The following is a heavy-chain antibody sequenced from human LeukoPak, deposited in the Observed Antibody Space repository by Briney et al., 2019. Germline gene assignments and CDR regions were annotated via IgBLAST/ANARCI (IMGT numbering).Heavy chain of an antibody. CDR1: GFTFSNNW. CDR2: IKKDGSEK. V-gene: IGHV3-7*04. CDR3: ARESFNSTDY. D-gene: IGHD3-16*02. Sequence: GGSLRLSCAASGFTFSNNWMSWVRQAPGKWLEWVGNIKKDGSEKYYVDSVKGRFTISRDNAKNSLYLQMNSLRAEDTAVYYCARESFNSTDYWGQGTLVT. J-gene: IGHJ4*02.